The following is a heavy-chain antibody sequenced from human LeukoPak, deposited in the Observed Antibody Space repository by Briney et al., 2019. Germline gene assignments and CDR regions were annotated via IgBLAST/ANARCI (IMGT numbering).Heavy chain of an antibody. D-gene: IGHD5-18*01. CDR1: GFTFSNYS. CDR3: ARGGGYSYGSFDY. V-gene: IGHV3-21*01. CDR2: ISSSRSYI. J-gene: IGHJ4*02. Sequence: PGGSLRLSCAASGFTFSNYSMSWIRQAPGKGLEWVSPISSSRSYIFYADSVKGRFTISRDNAKNSLYLQMNSLRAEDTAVYYCARGGGYSYGSFDYWGQGTLVTVSS.